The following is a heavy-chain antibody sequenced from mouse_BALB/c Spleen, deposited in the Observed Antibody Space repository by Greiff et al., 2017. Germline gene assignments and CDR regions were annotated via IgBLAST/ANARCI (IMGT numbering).Heavy chain of an antibody. J-gene: IGHJ2*01. CDR3: ARGGDYYGSSPYFDY. V-gene: IGHV5-6-5*01. CDR1: GFTFSSYA. D-gene: IGHD1-1*01. CDR2: ISSGGST. Sequence: DVMLVESGGGLVKPGGSLKLSCAASGFTFSSYAMSWVRQTPEKRLEWVASISSGGSTYYPDSVKGRFTISRDNARNILYLQMSSLRSEDTAMYYCARGGDYYGSSPYFDYWGQGTTLTVSS.